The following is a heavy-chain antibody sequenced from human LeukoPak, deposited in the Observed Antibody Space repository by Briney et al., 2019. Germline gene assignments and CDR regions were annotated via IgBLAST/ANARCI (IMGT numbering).Heavy chain of an antibody. J-gene: IGHJ4*02. Sequence: PSQTLSLTCSISGGSFSWGGSYWSWIRQPPGKGLEWLGYIFHNGDTYYNSSLKSRVSLSVDKANKKFSLRLTSVTAADTAVYYCARLTNGNPGDYWGQGTLVTVSS. V-gene: IGHV4-30-2*01. CDR3: ARLTNGNPGDY. CDR1: GGSFSWGGSY. D-gene: IGHD2-8*01. CDR2: IFHNGDT.